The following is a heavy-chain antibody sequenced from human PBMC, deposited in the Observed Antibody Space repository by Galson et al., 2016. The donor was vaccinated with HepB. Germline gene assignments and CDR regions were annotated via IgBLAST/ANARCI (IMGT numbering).Heavy chain of an antibody. V-gene: IGHV4-34*01. CDR1: GGPFSDLY. J-gene: IGHJ3*01. CDR2: TNHIGTT. CDR3: ARQDRAGLVNF. D-gene: IGHD6-19*01. Sequence: ETLSLTCGVAGGPFSDLYWSWIRQSPGKGLEWIGETNHIGTTNFNPAFKSRVTLSVDTSKKQISLRLTSVSAADTAMYSCARQDRAGLVNFWGQGTMVTVSS.